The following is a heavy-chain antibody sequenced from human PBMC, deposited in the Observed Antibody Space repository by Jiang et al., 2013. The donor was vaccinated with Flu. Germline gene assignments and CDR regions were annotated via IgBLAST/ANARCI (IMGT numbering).Heavy chain of an antibody. D-gene: IGHD3-22*01. V-gene: IGHV1-69*01. CDR3: AKGHDSSGYSYYYYYYGMDV. CDR2: IIPIFGTA. CDR1: SYA. Sequence: SYAISWVRQAPGQGLEWMGGIIPIFGTANYAQKFQGRVTITADESTSTAYMELSSLRAEDTAVYYCAKGHDSSGYSYYYYYYGMDVWGKGTTVTVSS. J-gene: IGHJ6*04.